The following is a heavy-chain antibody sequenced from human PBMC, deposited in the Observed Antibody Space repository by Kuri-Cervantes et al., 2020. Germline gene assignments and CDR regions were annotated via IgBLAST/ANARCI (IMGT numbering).Heavy chain of an antibody. CDR3: ARARTHSSPGYFDS. CDR1: GYAFTSSG. J-gene: IGHJ4*02. V-gene: IGHV1-18*01. CDR2: ISAYNGDT. D-gene: IGHD6-13*01. Sequence: ASVKVSCKASGYAFTSSGIRWVRQAPGQRLEWMGWISAYNGDTNYAQKLQGRVTITTDESTSTAYMELSSLRSEDTAVYYCARARTHSSPGYFDSWGQGTLVTVSS.